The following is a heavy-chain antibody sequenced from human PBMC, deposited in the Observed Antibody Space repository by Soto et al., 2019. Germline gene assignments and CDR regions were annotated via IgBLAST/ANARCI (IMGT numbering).Heavy chain of an antibody. Sequence: SETLSLTCKVSGTSIRHFYWTWIRQTAGKGLEWIGRIYITGTTSLNPSLKSRVTMSMDASKNEFSLNLTSVTAADTAVYYCVRDRADFSSTYYHYFSVWGRGIQVTVSS. V-gene: IGHV4-4*07. J-gene: IGHJ2*01. CDR1: GTSIRHFY. CDR2: IYITGTT. D-gene: IGHD2-2*01. CDR3: VRDRADFSSTYYHYFSV.